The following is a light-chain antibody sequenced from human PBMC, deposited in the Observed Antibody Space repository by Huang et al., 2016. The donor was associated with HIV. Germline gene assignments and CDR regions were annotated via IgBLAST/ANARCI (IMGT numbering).Light chain of an antibody. CDR3: QQSYSTPLT. J-gene: IGKJ4*01. CDR2: AAA. CDR1: QSISSY. Sequence: DIQMTQSPSSLSASVGDRVTITCRASQSISSYLTWHQQKPGKAPKLLIYAAASLQGGVPSRFSGSGSGTEFTLTISSLQPEDFATYYCQQSYSTPLTFGGGTKVEIK. V-gene: IGKV1-39*01.